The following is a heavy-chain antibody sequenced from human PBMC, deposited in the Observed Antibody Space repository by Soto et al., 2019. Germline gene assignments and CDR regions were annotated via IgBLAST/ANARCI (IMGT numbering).Heavy chain of an antibody. V-gene: IGHV5-51*01. Sequence: GESLKISCKGSGYSFTSYWIGWVRQMPGKGLEWMGIIYPGDSDTRYSPSFQGQVTISADKSISTAYLQWSSLKASDTAMYYCARRPQLGIEGGWFDPWGQGTLVTVSS. J-gene: IGHJ5*02. D-gene: IGHD7-27*01. CDR3: ARRPQLGIEGGWFDP. CDR2: IYPGDSDT. CDR1: GYSFTSYW.